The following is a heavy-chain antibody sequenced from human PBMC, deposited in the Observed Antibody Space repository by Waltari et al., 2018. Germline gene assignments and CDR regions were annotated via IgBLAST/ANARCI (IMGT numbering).Heavy chain of an antibody. CDR1: GFTFGSYW. J-gene: IGHJ4*02. CDR2: IKPDGTET. Sequence: QLVESGGGLVQPGGSLRLSCEVSGFTFGSYWMSWFRQTPGKGLEWVANIKPDGTETYYVDSVKGRFTISRDNAKNSLFLQMNSLRAEHTAVYYCARDDGVRTVDYWGQGTLVTVSS. D-gene: IGHD4-17*01. V-gene: IGHV3-7*01. CDR3: ARDDGVRTVDY.